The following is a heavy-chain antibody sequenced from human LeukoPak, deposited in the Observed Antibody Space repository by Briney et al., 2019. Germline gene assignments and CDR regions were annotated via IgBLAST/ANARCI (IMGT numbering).Heavy chain of an antibody. V-gene: IGHV1-69*01. CDR1: GGTFSSYA. CDR3: ARDPGVGYYTAKYFQH. D-gene: IGHD3-22*01. J-gene: IGHJ1*01. CDR2: IIPIFGTA. Sequence: GSSVKVSCKASGGTFSSYAISWVRQAPGQGLEWMGGIIPIFGTANYAQKFQGRVTITADESTSTAYMELSSLRSEDTAVYYCARDPGVGYYTAKYFQHRGQGTLVTVSS.